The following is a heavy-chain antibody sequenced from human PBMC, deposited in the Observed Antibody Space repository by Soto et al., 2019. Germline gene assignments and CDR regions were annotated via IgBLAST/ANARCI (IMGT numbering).Heavy chain of an antibody. CDR2: ISYDGSNK. CDR3: AKAVSAFDI. CDR1: GFTFSSYG. V-gene: IGHV3-30*18. J-gene: IGHJ3*02. Sequence: AGGSLRLSCAASGFTFSSYGMHWVRQAPGKGLEWVAVISYDGSNKYYADSVKGRFTISRDNSKNTLYLQMNSLRAEDTAVYYCAKAVSAFDIWGQGTMVTVSS.